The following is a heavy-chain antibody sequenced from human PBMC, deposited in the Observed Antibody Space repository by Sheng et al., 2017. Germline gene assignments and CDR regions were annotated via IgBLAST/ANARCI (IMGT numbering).Heavy chain of an antibody. CDR2: IIPLFGTV. CDR3: ASCGSPDDPGVYYNGLDV. J-gene: IGHJ6*02. D-gene: IGHD2-21*01. Sequence: QVQLVQSGAEVKKPGASVKVSCKASGGTFASYVISWVRQAPGQGLEWMGGIIPLFGTVDYAQKFQGRVTITADTSTSIAYMELSSLRSEDTAVYYCASCGSPDDPGVYYNGLDVWGQGTTVTVSS. CDR1: GGTFASYV. V-gene: IGHV1-69*06.